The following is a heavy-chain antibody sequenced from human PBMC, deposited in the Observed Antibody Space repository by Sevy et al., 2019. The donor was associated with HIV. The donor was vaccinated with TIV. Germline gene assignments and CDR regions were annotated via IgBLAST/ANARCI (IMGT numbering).Heavy chain of an antibody. CDR1: GFPFSTYY. V-gene: IGHV3-11*01. CDR3: ARDPGYSSGWYGPHFDY. J-gene: IGHJ4*02. CDR2: ISLSHHTI. D-gene: IGHD6-19*01. Sequence: GGSLRLSCAASGFPFSTYYMTWIRQAPGKGLEWLAYISLSHHTIYYADSVKGRFTISRDNAKNSLYLQMNNLRAEDTATYYCARDPGYSSGWYGPHFDYWGQGALLTVSS.